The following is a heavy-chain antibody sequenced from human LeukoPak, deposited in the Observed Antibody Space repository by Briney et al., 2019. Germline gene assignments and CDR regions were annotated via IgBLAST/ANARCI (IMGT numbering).Heavy chain of an antibody. CDR2: IYPGDSET. Sequence: GESLKISCKGSGYSFPTYWIGWVRQLPGKGLDWMGIIYPGDSETRYSPSFRGQVTVSADKSISAAYLQWSSLKASDTAMYYCARRYSSVWSDAFDIWGQGTMVTVSS. CDR1: GYSFPTYW. J-gene: IGHJ3*02. V-gene: IGHV5-51*01. D-gene: IGHD6-19*01. CDR3: ARRYSSVWSDAFDI.